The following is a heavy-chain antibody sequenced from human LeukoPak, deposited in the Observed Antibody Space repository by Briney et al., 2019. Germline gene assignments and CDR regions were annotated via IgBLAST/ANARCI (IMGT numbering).Heavy chain of an antibody. CDR3: ARDAIDSNYFDF. Sequence: SETLSLTCTVPGGSISSGGYYWSWIRQYPGKGLEWIGYIHYSGSTYYSPSLSSRVTISVDRSTNHFSLKVSSVTAADTAVYYCARDAIDSNYFDFWGQGTLVTVSS. CDR2: IHYSGST. J-gene: IGHJ4*02. V-gene: IGHV4-31*03. CDR1: GGSISSGGYY. D-gene: IGHD4-11*01.